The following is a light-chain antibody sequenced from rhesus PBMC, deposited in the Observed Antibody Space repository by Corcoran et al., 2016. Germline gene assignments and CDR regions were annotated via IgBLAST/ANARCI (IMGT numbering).Light chain of an antibody. CDR1: QGISSY. V-gene: IGKV1-25*01. CDR3: QQRNSYPLT. Sequence: DIQMTQSPSSLSASVGDRVTITCRASQGISSYLAWYQQKPEKAPKLLIYKASSLQSGVPSRVSGSGSGTDFNLTISRLQPEDFATYYCQQRNSYPLTFGGGTKVGIK. J-gene: IGKJ4*01. CDR2: KAS.